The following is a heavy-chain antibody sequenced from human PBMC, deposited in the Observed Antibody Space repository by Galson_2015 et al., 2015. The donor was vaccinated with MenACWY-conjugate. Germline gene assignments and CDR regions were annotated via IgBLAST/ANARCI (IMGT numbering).Heavy chain of an antibody. CDR2: IYYSVST. V-gene: IGHV4-59*08. Sequence: YIYYSVSTNCNPSLKSRVTISVDTSKNQFSLKLSSVTAADTAVYYCARGTVVVAAARVSYYYYGMDVWGQRTTVTVSS. CDR3: ARGTVVVAAARVSYYYYGMDV. J-gene: IGHJ6*02. D-gene: IGHD2-15*01.